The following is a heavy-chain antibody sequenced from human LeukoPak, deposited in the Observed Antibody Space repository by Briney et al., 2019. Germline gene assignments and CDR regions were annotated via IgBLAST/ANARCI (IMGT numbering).Heavy chain of an antibody. D-gene: IGHD2-15*01. V-gene: IGHV3-30-3*01. Sequence: PGGSLRLSCAASGFTFSSYAMHWVRQAPGKGLEWVAVISYDGSNKYYADSVKGRFTISRDNSKNTLYLQMNSLRAEDTAVYYCARPLLNFYYYGMDVWGQGTTVTVSS. J-gene: IGHJ6*02. CDR3: ARPLLNFYYYGMDV. CDR2: ISYDGSNK. CDR1: GFTFSSYA.